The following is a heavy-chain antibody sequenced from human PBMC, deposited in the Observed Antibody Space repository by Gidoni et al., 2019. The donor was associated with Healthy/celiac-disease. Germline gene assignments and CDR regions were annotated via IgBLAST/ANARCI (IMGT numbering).Heavy chain of an antibody. CDR2: VIHILGTA. CDR3: ARVGAVARGVYYWYCDL. V-gene: IGHV1-69*01. J-gene: IGHJ2*01. D-gene: IGHD3-10*01. CDR1: GGTLSSYA. Sequence: HVQLVQSGAEVKQPGSSVQVSYTASGGTLSSYAISWVRQAPGQGLEWMGGVIHILGTANDAQEFQGRVTITADESTSTADMELSSMRSEDTAVYYCARVGAVARGVYYWYCDLWGRGTLVTVSS.